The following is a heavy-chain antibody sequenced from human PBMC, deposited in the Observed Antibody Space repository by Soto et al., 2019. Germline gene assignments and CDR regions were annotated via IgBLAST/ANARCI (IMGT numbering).Heavy chain of an antibody. V-gene: IGHV1-69*12. CDR1: GGTFSSSA. CDR3: AIDRRTSSLWCDP. D-gene: IGHD3-16*01. Sequence: QVQLVQSGAEVKKVGFSVKVSCKASGGTFSSSAMSWRRQAPGQGLEWMGGITPTFGAVNYAQKFQGRLTITADEFTDTAYMELSSLTSEDSAVYYCAIDRRTSSLWCDPWGQGTLVTVSS. J-gene: IGHJ5*02. CDR2: ITPTFGAV.